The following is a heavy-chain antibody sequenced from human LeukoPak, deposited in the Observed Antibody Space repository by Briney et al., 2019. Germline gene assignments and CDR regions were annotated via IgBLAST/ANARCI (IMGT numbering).Heavy chain of an antibody. D-gene: IGHD3-10*01. J-gene: IGHJ5*02. V-gene: IGHV4-59*01. CDR2: IYYSGST. CDR1: GGSISSYY. Sequence: PSETLSLTCTVSGGSISSYYWSWIRRPPGKGLEWIGYIYYSGSTNYNPSLKSRVTISVDTSKNQLSLKLSSVTAADTAVYYCARAYYYGSGIMADPWGQGTLVTVSS. CDR3: ARAYYYGSGIMADP.